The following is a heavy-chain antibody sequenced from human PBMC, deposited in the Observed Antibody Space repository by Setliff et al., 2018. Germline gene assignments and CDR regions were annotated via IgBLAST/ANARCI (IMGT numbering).Heavy chain of an antibody. CDR3: VRLGCSTTSCYYFDY. D-gene: IGHD2-2*01. CDR1: GLTFSRYW. CDR2: IKQDGSDT. J-gene: IGHJ4*02. Sequence: PGGSLSLSCAASGLTFSRYWMSWVRQAPGKGLEWVANIKQDGSDTYYMDSVKGLFTISRDNANNSLYLQMNTLRVEDTAVYFCVRLGCSTTSCYYFDYWGQGAQVTVSS. V-gene: IGHV3-7*01.